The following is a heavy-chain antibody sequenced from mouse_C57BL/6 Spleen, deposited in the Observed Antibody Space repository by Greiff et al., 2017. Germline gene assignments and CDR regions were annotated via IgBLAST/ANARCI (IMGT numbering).Heavy chain of an antibody. V-gene: IGHV1-80*01. J-gene: IGHJ2*01. CDR2: IYPGDGDT. D-gene: IGHD1-1*01. CDR3: ARGATVVALYYFDY. CDR1: GYAFSSYW. Sequence: QVQLQQSGAELVKPGASVKISCKASGYAFSSYWMNWVKQRPGKGLEWIGQIYPGDGDTNYNGKFKGKAPLTADKSSSTAYMQLSSLTSEDSAVYFCARGATVVALYYFDYWGQGTTLTVSS.